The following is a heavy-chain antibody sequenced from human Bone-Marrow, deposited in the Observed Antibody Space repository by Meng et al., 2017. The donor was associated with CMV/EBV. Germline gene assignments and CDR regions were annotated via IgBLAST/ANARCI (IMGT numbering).Heavy chain of an antibody. J-gene: IGHJ6*02. CDR1: GFTFSNAW. CDR3: TTGLSVAPDYYGMDV. Sequence: GGSLRLSCAASGFTFSNAWMSWVRQAPGKELEWVGRIKSKTDGGTTDYAAPVKGRFTISRDDSKNTLYLQMNSLKTEDTAVYYCTTGLSVAPDYYGMDVWGQGTTVTVSS. D-gene: IGHD2-15*01. V-gene: IGHV3-15*01. CDR2: IKSKTDGGTT.